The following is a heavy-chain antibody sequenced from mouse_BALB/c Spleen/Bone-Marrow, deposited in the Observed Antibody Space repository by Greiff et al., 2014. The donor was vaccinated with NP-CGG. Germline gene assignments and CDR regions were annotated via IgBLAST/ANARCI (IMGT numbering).Heavy chain of an antibody. D-gene: IGHD2-3*01. V-gene: IGHV1-9*01. J-gene: IGHJ3*01. Sequence: VQGVESGAELMKPGASVKISCKATGYTFSSYWIEWVNQRPGHGLEWIGEILPGSGTTHYNEKFKDKATFTADTSSNTAYMQLSSLTSEDSAVYYCARGGYDTSIFAYWGQGTPVTVSA. CDR2: ILPGSGTT. CDR1: GYTFSSYW. CDR3: ARGGYDTSIFAY.